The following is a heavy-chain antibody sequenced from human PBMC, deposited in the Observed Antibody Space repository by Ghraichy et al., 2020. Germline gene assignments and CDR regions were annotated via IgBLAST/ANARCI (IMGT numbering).Heavy chain of an antibody. CDR2: MNPNSGNT. D-gene: IGHD3-10*02. CDR3: TTMSWRLERGGHYYYYGMDV. V-gene: IGHV1-8*01. J-gene: IGHJ6*02. Sequence: ASVKVSCKASGYTFTTYDVNWVRQATGQGLEWMGWMNPNSGNTGYAQKFQGRVTMTRDTSISTAYLELNSLRSEDTAVYYCTTMSWRLERGGHYYYYGMDVWGQGTTVTVSS. CDR1: GYTFTTYD.